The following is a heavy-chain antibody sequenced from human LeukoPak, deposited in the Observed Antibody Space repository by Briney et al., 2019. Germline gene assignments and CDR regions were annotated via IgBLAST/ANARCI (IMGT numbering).Heavy chain of an antibody. CDR1: GYTFTTYY. CDR2: INPSGGST. V-gene: IGHV1-46*03. Sequence: ASVKVSCKASGYTFTTYYMHWVRQAPGQGLEWMRIINPSGGSTSYAQKFQGRVTMTRDTSTSTVYMELSSLRSEDTAVYYCARDGSVLGGAFDYWGQGTLVTVSS. J-gene: IGHJ4*02. D-gene: IGHD1-26*01. CDR3: ARDGSVLGGAFDY.